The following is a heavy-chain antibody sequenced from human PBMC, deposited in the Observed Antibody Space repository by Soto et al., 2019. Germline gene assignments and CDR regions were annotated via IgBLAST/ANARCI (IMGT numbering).Heavy chain of an antibody. Sequence: GGSLRLSCAASGFTFSSYAMHWVRQAPGKGLEWVAVISYDGSNKYYADSVKGRFTISRDNSKNTLYPQMNSLRAEDTAVYYCARDWEYQLLTFDYWGQGTLVTVSS. CDR3: ARDWEYQLLTFDY. D-gene: IGHD2-2*01. CDR2: ISYDGSNK. CDR1: GFTFSSYA. J-gene: IGHJ4*02. V-gene: IGHV3-30-3*01.